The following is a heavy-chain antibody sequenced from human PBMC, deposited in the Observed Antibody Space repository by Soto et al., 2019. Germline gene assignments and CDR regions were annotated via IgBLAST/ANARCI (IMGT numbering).Heavy chain of an antibody. J-gene: IGHJ4*02. Sequence: GASVKVSCKASGYTFTSYAMHWVRQAPGQRLEWMGWINAGNGNTKYSQKFQGRVTITRDTSASTAYMELSSLRSEDTAVYYCAKGISGWYLKTDDYFDYWGQGTLVTVSS. CDR3: AKGISGWYLKTDDYFDY. D-gene: IGHD6-19*01. CDR1: GYTFTSYA. CDR2: INAGNGNT. V-gene: IGHV1-3*01.